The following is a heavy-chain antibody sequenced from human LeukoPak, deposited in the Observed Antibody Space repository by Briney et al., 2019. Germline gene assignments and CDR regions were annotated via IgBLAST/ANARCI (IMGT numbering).Heavy chain of an antibody. CDR1: GYTFTSYG. Sequence: ASVKVSCKASGYTFTSYGISWGRQAPGQGLEWMGGISAYNGNTNYAQKLQGRVTMTTDTSTSTAYMELRSLRSDDTAVYYCARDGYYDILTGYYDPKFDYWGQGTLVTVSS. J-gene: IGHJ4*02. CDR3: ARDGYYDILTGYYDPKFDY. V-gene: IGHV1-18*04. CDR2: ISAYNGNT. D-gene: IGHD3-9*01.